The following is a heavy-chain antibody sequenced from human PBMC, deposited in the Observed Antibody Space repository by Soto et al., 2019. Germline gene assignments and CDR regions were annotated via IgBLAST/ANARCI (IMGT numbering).Heavy chain of an antibody. CDR1: GFNIKTYS. V-gene: IGHV3-21*03. D-gene: IGHD6-19*01. Sequence: EVQLVESGGGLVKPGGSLRLSCAASGFNIKTYSMNWIRQAPGKGLEWVSANSSSGSHIYYADAVKGRITISRADANNAVLLQMNSLRAEDTGVYYCPSDESAASSAWEDYWGQGTLVTVSS. J-gene: IGHJ4*02. CDR3: PSDESAASSAWEDY. CDR2: NSSSGSHI.